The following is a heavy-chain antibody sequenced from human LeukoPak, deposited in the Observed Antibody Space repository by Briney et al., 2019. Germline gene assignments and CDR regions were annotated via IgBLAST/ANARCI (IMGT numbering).Heavy chain of an antibody. J-gene: IGHJ4*02. CDR2: MSYDGSNK. Sequence: GGSLRLSCAASGFTFSSYAMHWVRQAPGKGLEWVAVMSYDGSNKYYADSVKGRFTISRDNSKNTLYLQMNSLRAEDTAVYYCARDGGSGWYYFDYWGQGTLVTVSS. V-gene: IGHV3-30*04. CDR1: GFTFSSYA. CDR3: ARDGGSGWYYFDY. D-gene: IGHD6-19*01.